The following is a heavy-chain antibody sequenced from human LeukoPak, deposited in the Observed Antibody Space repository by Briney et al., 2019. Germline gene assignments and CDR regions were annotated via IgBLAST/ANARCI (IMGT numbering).Heavy chain of an antibody. CDR1: GFTFSDYY. CDR3: ARSVTQLAPEIDY. J-gene: IGHJ4*02. Sequence: GGSLRLSCAASGFTFSDYYMSWIRQAPGKGLEWVSYISSSGSTIYYADSVKGRFTISRDNAKNSLYLQMNSLRAEDTAVYHCARSVTQLAPEIDYWGQGTLVTVSS. D-gene: IGHD6-13*01. CDR2: ISSSGSTI. V-gene: IGHV3-11*01.